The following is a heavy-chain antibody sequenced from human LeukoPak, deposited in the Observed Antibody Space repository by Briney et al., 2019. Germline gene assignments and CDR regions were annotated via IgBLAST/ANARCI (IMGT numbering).Heavy chain of an antibody. D-gene: IGHD3-10*01. CDR2: IYYSGST. CDR3: ARSRRYPRGHPPWLGRNPRPAAFDI. V-gene: IGHV4-59*12. CDR1: GGSISSYY. J-gene: IGHJ3*02. Sequence: SETLSFTCTGSGGSISSYYWSWIRQPPGNGLEWMGYIYYSGSTNYNPSLKSRVTISVDTSKNQFSLKLSSVPDADTAVYYCARSRRYPRGHPPWLGRNPRPAAFDIWGQGTMVTVSS.